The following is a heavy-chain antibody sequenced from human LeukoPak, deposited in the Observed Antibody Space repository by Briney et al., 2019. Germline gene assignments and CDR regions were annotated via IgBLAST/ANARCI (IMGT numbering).Heavy chain of an antibody. Sequence: PSETLSLTCAVYGGSFSGYYWSWIRQPPGKGLEWIGEINHSGSTNYNPSLKSRVTISVDTSKNQFSLKLSSVTAADTAVYYCARAHSYGWGPRDAFDIWGQGTMVTVSS. D-gene: IGHD5-18*01. CDR2: INHSGST. CDR1: GGSFSGYY. CDR3: ARAHSYGWGPRDAFDI. J-gene: IGHJ3*02. V-gene: IGHV4-34*01.